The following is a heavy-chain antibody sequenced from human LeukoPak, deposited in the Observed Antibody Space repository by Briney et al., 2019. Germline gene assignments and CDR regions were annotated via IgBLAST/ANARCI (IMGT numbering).Heavy chain of an antibody. V-gene: IGHV4-61*02. D-gene: IGHD3-10*01. Sequence: SQTLSLTCTVSGGSVSSVSSYWSWVRQPAGKGLEWIGRIYTSGITDYNPSLKSRVTISLDTSKNQFSLNLTSVTAADTAVYYCARVEEGYGSGRRENYYYYYMDVWGKGTTVTISS. J-gene: IGHJ6*03. CDR1: GGSVSSVSSY. CDR3: ARVEEGYGSGRRENYYYYYMDV. CDR2: IYTSGIT.